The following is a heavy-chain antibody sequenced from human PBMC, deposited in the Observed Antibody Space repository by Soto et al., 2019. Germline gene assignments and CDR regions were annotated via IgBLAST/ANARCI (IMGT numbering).Heavy chain of an antibody. CDR2: IYHSGST. Sequence: PSETLSLTCAVSGGSISSGGYSWSWIRQPPGKGLEWIGYIYHSGSTYYNPSLKSRVTISVDRSKNQFSQKLSSVTAADTAVYYCARGSMVRGVINWFDPWGQGTLVTVSS. J-gene: IGHJ5*02. CDR1: GGSISSGGYS. CDR3: ARGSMVRGVINWFDP. V-gene: IGHV4-30-2*01. D-gene: IGHD3-10*01.